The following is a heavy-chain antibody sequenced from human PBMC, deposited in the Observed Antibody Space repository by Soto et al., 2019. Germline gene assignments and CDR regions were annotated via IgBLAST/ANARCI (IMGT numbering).Heavy chain of an antibody. CDR1: GYTFTSYY. J-gene: IGHJ5*02. CDR3: AGIAVASQYWFDP. CDR2: INPSGGST. Sequence: VASVKVSCKASGYTFTSYYMHWVRQAPGQGLEWMGIINPSGGSTSYAQKFQGRVTMTRDTSTSTVCMELSSLRSEDTAVYYCAGIAVASQYWFDPWGQGTLVTVSS. D-gene: IGHD6-19*01. V-gene: IGHV1-46*01.